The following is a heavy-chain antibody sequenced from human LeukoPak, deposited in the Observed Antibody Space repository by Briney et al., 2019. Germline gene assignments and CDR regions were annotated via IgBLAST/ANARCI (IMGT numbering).Heavy chain of an antibody. V-gene: IGHV3-33*01. CDR1: GFTFSSHG. CDR2: IWYDGSNK. Sequence: PGGSLRLSCAASGFTFSSHGMHWVRQPPGKGLEWVAVIWYDGSNKYYAGSVKGRFTISRDNSKNMLYLQMNSLGVEDTALYYCARDNQGSGPDFWGQGTLVTVSS. J-gene: IGHJ4*02. D-gene: IGHD3-3*01. CDR3: ARDNQGSGPDF.